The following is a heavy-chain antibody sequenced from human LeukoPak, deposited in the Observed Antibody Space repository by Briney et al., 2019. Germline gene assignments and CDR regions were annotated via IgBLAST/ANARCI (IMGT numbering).Heavy chain of an antibody. CDR2: IYYSGST. V-gene: IGHV4-39*07. J-gene: IGHJ3*02. CDR3: ARDRLSLGAFDI. Sequence: SETLSLTCTVSGGSISSSSYYWGWIRQPPGKGLEWIGSIYYSGSTYYNPSLRSRVTISVDTSKNQFSLNLNSVTVADTALYYCARDRLSLGAFDIWGPGTTVIVSS. D-gene: IGHD3-16*01. CDR1: GGSISSSSYY.